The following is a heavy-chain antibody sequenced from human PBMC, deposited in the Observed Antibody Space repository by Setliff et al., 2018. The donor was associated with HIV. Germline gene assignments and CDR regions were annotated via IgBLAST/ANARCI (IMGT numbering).Heavy chain of an antibody. D-gene: IGHD3-3*01. CDR3: ASGPFVLRFLERLVYFDY. Sequence: KPSETLSLTGSVSGGSISSSGYYWSWIRQHPGKGLDWIGRVYYSGSTDYNPSLQSRATLSIVTSKNQFSFKLTSLIAADTAIYYCASGPFVLRFLERLVYFDYWGQGKLVTVSS. J-gene: IGHJ4*02. CDR1: GGSISSSGYY. V-gene: IGHV4-31*02. CDR2: VYYSGST.